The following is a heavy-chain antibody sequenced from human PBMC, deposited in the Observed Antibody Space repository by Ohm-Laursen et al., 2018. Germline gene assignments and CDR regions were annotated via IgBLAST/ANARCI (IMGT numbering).Heavy chain of an antibody. CDR3: GRAVRNQLLTDP. Sequence: ASVKASCNASGYTFTSYDITWVRQASGQGPEWIGWLNPVSGNSNFGQKFRGRVTVTSDTSISTDYMELSGLTSDDTATYYCGRAVRNQLLTDPWGQGTLVTVTS. V-gene: IGHV1-8*01. CDR1: GYTFTSYD. CDR2: LNPVSGNS. J-gene: IGHJ5*02. D-gene: IGHD1-7*01.